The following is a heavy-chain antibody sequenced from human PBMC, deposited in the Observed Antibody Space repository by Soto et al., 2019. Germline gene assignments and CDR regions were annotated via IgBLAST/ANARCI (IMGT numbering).Heavy chain of an antibody. CDR2: IYTSGGT. J-gene: IGHJ6*02. Sequence: PSETLSLTCTVSGGPIRSYYWSWFRQPARKGLEWIGRIYTSGGTSYNSPFKSRVTMSVDTSNNQFSLRLYSVTAADTDVYYCATEGGYYESSGSGVYHYLGVDVWGQGTTVT. V-gene: IGHV4-4*07. CDR3: ATEGGYYESSGSGVYHYLGVDV. D-gene: IGHD3-22*01. CDR1: GGPIRSYY.